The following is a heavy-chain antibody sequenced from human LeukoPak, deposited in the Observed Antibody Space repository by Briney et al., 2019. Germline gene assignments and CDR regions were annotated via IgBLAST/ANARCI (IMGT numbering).Heavy chain of an antibody. CDR3: ARGYDYVWGSFDY. CDR1: GGTFSSYA. Sequence: GASVKVSCKASGGTFSSYAISWVRQAPGQGLEWMGGIIPIFGTANYAQEFQGRVTITADKSTSTAYMELSSLRAEDTAVYYCARGYDYVWGSFDYWGQGTLVTVSS. J-gene: IGHJ4*02. D-gene: IGHD3-16*01. CDR2: IIPIFGTA. V-gene: IGHV1-69*06.